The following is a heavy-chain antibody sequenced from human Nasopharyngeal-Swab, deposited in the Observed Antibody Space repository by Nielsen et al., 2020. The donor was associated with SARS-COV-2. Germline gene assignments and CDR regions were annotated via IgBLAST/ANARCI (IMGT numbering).Heavy chain of an antibody. V-gene: IGHV2-5*02. CDR3: AHTPDSSGWYGTIDY. D-gene: IGHD6-19*01. Sequence: SGPTLVKPTQTLTLTCSFSGFSLTTSGVAVGWIRQPPGKALEWLAIIYWGDFKRYRPSLRNRLTTTGDTSKNQVVLTLTNLDPADTATYYCAHTPDSSGWYGTIDYWGQGTLVTVSS. J-gene: IGHJ4*02. CDR1: GFSLTTSGVA. CDR2: IYWGDFK.